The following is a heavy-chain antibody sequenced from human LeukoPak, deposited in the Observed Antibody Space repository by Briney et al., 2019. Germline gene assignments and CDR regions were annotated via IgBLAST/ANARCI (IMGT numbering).Heavy chain of an antibody. CDR1: GGSFSGYY. D-gene: IGHD3-16*02. V-gene: IGHV4-34*01. Sequence: SETLSLTCAVYGGSFSGYYWSWLRQPPGKGLEWIGEINHSGSTNYNPSLKSRVTISVDTSKNRFSLKLSSVAAADTAVYYCARAAAGDYVWGSYRYTTLAFDYWGQGTLVTVSS. CDR3: ARAAAGDYVWGSYRYTTLAFDY. J-gene: IGHJ4*02. CDR2: INHSGST.